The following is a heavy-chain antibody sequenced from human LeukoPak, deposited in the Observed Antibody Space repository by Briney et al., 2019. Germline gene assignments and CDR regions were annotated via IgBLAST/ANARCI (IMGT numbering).Heavy chain of an antibody. CDR1: GGSISSYY. Sequence: PSETLSLTCTVSGGSISSYYWSWIRQPPGKGLEWIGYIYYSGSTNYNPSLKSRVTISGDTSKHQFSLKLSSVTAADTAVYYCARRPPPSAITMIRGVRNTKYYFDSWGQGTLVTVSS. CDR2: IYYSGST. D-gene: IGHD3-10*01. CDR3: ARRPPPSAITMIRGVRNTKYYFDS. J-gene: IGHJ4*02. V-gene: IGHV4-59*12.